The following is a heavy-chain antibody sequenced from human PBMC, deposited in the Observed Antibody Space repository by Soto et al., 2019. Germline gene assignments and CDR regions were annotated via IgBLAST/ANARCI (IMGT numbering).Heavy chain of an antibody. J-gene: IGHJ3*02. CDR1: GFTVSSNY. CDR3: ARDIRGWYYSQRVAAFDI. D-gene: IGHD6-19*01. CDR2: IYSGGST. V-gene: IGHV3-66*01. Sequence: ESGGGLVQPGGSLRLSCAASGFTVSSNYMSWVRQAPGKGLEWVSVIYSGGSTYYADSVKGRFTISRDNSKNTLYLQMNSLRAEDTAVYYCARDIRGWYYSQRVAAFDIWGQGTMVTVSS.